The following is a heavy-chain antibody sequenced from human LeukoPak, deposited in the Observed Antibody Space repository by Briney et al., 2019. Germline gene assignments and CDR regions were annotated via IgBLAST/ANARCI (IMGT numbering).Heavy chain of an antibody. V-gene: IGHV3-11*01. Sequence: PGGSLRLCCAASGFTFSDYYMSWIRQAPGKGLEWVSYISSSGSTIYYADSVKGRFTTPRDNAKNSLYLQMNSLRAEDTAVYYCARGIIYYYYMDVWGKGTTVTVSS. J-gene: IGHJ6*03. CDR3: ARGIIYYYYMDV. CDR1: GFTFSDYY. CDR2: ISSSGSTI. D-gene: IGHD1-14*01.